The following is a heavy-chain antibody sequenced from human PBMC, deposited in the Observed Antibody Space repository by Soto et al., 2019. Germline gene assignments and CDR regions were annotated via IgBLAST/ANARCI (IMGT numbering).Heavy chain of an antibody. Sequence: QVQLVESGGGVVQPGRSLRLSCAASGFTFSSYGMHWVRQAPGKGLEWVAVIWYDGSNKYYADSVKGRFTISRDNSKNPLYPEKERLRAEETGVYYCARDGGFWWLRAEGAFDIWGQGTMVTVSS. V-gene: IGHV3-33*01. CDR1: GFTFSSYG. CDR3: ARDGGFWWLRAEGAFDI. CDR2: IWYDGSNK. D-gene: IGHD2-21*01. J-gene: IGHJ3*02.